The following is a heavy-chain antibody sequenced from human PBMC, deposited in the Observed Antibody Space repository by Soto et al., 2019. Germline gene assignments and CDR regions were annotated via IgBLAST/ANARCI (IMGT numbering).Heavy chain of an antibody. D-gene: IGHD6-19*01. V-gene: IGHV5-51*01. CDR2: IYPGDSDT. J-gene: IGHJ6*02. Sequence: GESLKISCKGSGYSFTSYWIGWVRQMPGKGLEWMGIIYPGDSDTRYSPSFQGQVTISADKSISTAYLQWSSLKASDTAMYYCASGGSSGWYTEHVGSLDVWGQGTTVTVSS. CDR3: ASGGSSGWYTEHVGSLDV. CDR1: GYSFTSYW.